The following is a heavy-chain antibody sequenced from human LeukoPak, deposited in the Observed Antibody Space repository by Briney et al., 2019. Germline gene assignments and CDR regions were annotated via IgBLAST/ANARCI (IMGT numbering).Heavy chain of an antibody. J-gene: IGHJ5*02. CDR3: AKERVISGSNRFDP. CDR2: FYNSGTA. CDR1: GGSISSYD. D-gene: IGHD2/OR15-2a*01. V-gene: IGHV4-4*07. Sequence: PSETLSLTCTVSGGSISSYDWSWIRQPAGKGLEWIGRFYNSGTANYNPYFKSRVTMSVDKSKNQFSLKLRSVTAADTAVYYCAKERVISGSNRFDPWGQGTLVTVSS.